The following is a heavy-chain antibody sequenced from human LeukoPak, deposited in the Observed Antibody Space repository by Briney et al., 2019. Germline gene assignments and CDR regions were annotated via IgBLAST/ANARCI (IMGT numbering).Heavy chain of an antibody. CDR2: IYYSGST. CDR3: ARESRKVVVPADTRPYYYYYMDV. Sequence: SETLSLTCTVSGGSISSYYWSWIRQPPGKGLEWIGYIYYSGSTNYNPSLKGRVTISVDTSKNQFSLKLSSVTAADTAVYYRARESRKVVVPADTRPYYYYYMDVWGKGTTVTVSS. D-gene: IGHD2-2*01. CDR1: GGSISSYY. J-gene: IGHJ6*03. V-gene: IGHV4-59*01.